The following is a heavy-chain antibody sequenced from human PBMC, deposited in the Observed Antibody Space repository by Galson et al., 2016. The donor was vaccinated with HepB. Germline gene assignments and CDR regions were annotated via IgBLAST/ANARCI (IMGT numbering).Heavy chain of an antibody. D-gene: IGHD6-19*01. J-gene: IGHJ3*02. Sequence: LRLSCAASGFTFSSYAMSWVRQAPGRGLEWVSTISGSGYNTYYADSVKGRFTISRDNSKNTLYLQMNSLRAEDTAVYYCAKSQPGYSSGWYTLPIDAFDIRGQGTMVTVSS. V-gene: IGHV3-23*01. CDR3: AKSQPGYSSGWYTLPIDAFDI. CDR2: ISGSGYNT. CDR1: GFTFSSYA.